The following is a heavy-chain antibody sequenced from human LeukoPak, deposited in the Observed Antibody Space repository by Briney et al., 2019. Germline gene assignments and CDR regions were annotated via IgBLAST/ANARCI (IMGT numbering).Heavy chain of an antibody. CDR2: IYYSGSS. D-gene: IGHD3-3*01. V-gene: IGHV4-59*01. CDR3: ARRGGLTMFGVVMEYYFDY. CDR1: GGSISGYH. Sequence: SETLSLTCNVSGGSISGYHWSWIRQPPGKGLEWLGYIYYSGSSNYNPSLKSRVTMSADTSKNQFSLKLSSVTAADTAVYYCARRGGLTMFGVVMEYYFDYWGQGTLVTVSS. J-gene: IGHJ4*02.